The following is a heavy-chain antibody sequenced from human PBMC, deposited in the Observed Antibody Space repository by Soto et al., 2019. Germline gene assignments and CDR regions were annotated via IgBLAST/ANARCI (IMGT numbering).Heavy chain of an antibody. CDR2: IRSKAYGGTT. CDR3: TRDPRQRLRFLEWFI. CDR1: GFTFGDYA. V-gene: IGHV3-49*03. Sequence: PGGSLRLSCTASGFTFGDYAMSWFRQAPGKGLEWVGFIRSKAYGGTTEYAASVKGRFTISRDDSKSIAYLQMNSLKTEDTAVYYCTRDPRQRLRFLEWFIWGQGTLVTVS. D-gene: IGHD3-3*01. J-gene: IGHJ4*02.